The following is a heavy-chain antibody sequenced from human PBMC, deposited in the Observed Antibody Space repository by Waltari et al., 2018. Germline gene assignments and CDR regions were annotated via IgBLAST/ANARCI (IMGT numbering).Heavy chain of an antibody. J-gene: IGHJ4*02. Sequence: QAPGKGLEWVANIKQDGSEKYYVDSVKGRFTISRDNAKNSLYLQMNSLRAEDTAVYYCARLAAKAVVVTARPFDYWGQGTLVTVSS. CDR2: IKQDGSEK. CDR3: ARLAAKAVVVTARPFDY. D-gene: IGHD2-21*02. V-gene: IGHV3-7*01.